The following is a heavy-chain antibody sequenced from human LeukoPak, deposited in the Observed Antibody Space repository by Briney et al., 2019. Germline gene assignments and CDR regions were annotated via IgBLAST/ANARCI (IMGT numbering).Heavy chain of an antibody. CDR1: GGSISSGSYY. V-gene: IGHV4-61*02. D-gene: IGHD2-2*01. Sequence: PSETLSLTCTVSGGSISSGSYYWSWIRQPAGKGLEWIGRIYTSGSANYNPSLKSRVTISVDTSKNQFSLKLSSVTAADTAVYYCAGTSGDVWGQGTTVTVSS. CDR2: IYTSGSA. J-gene: IGHJ6*02. CDR3: AGTSGDV.